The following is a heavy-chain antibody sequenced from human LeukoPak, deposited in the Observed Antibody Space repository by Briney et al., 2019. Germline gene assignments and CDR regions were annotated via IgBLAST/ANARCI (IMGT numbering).Heavy chain of an antibody. V-gene: IGHV4-38-2*02. CDR3: ARDPVQSFYGDYGIY. J-gene: IGHJ4*02. Sequence: SETLSLTCAVSDYSISSGYSWGWIRQPPGKGLEWIGSIYHSGSTNYNPSLKSRVTISVDTSKNQFSLKLSSVTAADTAVYYCARDPVQSFYGDYGIYWGQGTLVTVSS. CDR1: DYSISSGYS. D-gene: IGHD4-17*01. CDR2: IYHSGST.